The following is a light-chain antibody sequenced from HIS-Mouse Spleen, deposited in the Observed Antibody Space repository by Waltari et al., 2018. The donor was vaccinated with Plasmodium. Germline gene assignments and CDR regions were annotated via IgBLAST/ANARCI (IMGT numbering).Light chain of an antibody. Sequence: QSALTQPRSVSGSPGQSVTISCPGTNRDVGVYNYVSCYQPPPGKAPKLMLYDFSKRPSGVPDRFSGSKSGNTASLTISGLQAEDEADYYCCSYAGSYTVVFGGGTKLTVL. J-gene: IGLJ2*01. V-gene: IGLV2-11*01. CDR2: DFS. CDR3: CSYAGSYTVV. CDR1: NRDVGVYNY.